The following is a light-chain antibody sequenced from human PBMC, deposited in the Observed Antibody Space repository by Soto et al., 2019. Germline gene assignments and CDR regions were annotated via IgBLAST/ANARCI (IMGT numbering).Light chain of an antibody. CDR1: SY. V-gene: IGKV1-9*01. CDR2: ATS. J-gene: IGKJ2*01. Sequence: DIQLTQSPSFLSASVRDTVTISSYFAWYQQKPGKAPQLLIYATSTLRSGVPSRFSGKRSGTEFTLTLSXLQPEDFATYHCQQLNSDPYTFGQGTK. CDR3: QQLNSDPYT.